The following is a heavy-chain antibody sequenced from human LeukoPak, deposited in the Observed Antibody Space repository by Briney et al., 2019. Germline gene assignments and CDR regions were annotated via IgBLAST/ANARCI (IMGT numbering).Heavy chain of an antibody. V-gene: IGHV4-39*07. CDR1: GGSISSSSYY. D-gene: IGHD3-10*01. J-gene: IGHJ5*02. CDR2: IYYSGST. Sequence: SETLSLTRTVSGGSISSSSYYWGWIRQPPGKGLEWIGSIYYSGSTYYNPSLKSRVTISVDTSKNQFSLKLSSVTAADTAVYYCARAEWLVRGVIISYWFDPWGQGTLVTVSS. CDR3: ARAEWLVRGVIISYWFDP.